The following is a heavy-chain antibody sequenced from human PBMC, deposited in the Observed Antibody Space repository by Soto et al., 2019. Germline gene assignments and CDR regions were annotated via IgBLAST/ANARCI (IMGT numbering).Heavy chain of an antibody. CDR2: ISSSSSTI. V-gene: IGHV3-48*01. Sequence: GGSLRLSCAASGFTFSSYSMNWVRQAPGKGLEWVSYISSSSSTIYYADSVKGRFTISRDNAKNSLYLQMNSLRAEDTAVYYCARDVPFYGDPWYYFDYWGQGTLVTVSS. CDR3: ARDVPFYGDPWYYFDY. CDR1: GFTFSSYS. D-gene: IGHD4-17*01. J-gene: IGHJ4*02.